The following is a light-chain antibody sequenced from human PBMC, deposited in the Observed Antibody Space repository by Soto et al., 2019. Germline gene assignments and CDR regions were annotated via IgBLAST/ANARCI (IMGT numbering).Light chain of an antibody. J-gene: IGLJ1*01. Sequence: QSVLTQPASVSGSPGQSVTISCTGASSDVGGNDYVSWYQQHPGKAPKLILYEVNNRPSGVSNHFSGSKSGNTAFLIISGLQADDEADYYCSSYSTTSTLVFGSGTKLTVL. CDR3: SSYSTTSTLV. V-gene: IGLV2-14*01. CDR2: EVN. CDR1: SSDVGGNDY.